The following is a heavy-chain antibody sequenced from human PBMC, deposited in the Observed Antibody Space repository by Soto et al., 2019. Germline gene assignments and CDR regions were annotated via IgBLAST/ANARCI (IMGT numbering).Heavy chain of an antibody. J-gene: IGHJ1*01. D-gene: IGHD3-22*01. Sequence: ASVKVSCKASGYTFTHYNVYWVGQPPGRGLKWLGMINPSGGSTTYAQNLQGGVTMTRDTSTNTVYMELSSLRSEDTAVYYCAREAINSSAYSRCFQHWGQGTLVTVSS. CDR2: INPSGGST. CDR3: AREAINSSAYSRCFQH. CDR1: GYTFTHYN. V-gene: IGHV1-46*01.